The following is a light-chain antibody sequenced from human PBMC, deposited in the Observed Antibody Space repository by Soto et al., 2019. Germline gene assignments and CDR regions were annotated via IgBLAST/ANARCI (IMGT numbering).Light chain of an antibody. Sequence: VMMQSPATLSASPGEGATLLCRASQSVSKSLAWYQQKPGQAPRLHIYGASTRATDMPGRFSGRGSGTEFTLTISSLQSEDFAVYYCQQYRNWPRTFGQGTKVDI. CDR1: QSVSKS. J-gene: IGKJ1*01. CDR3: QQYRNWPRT. CDR2: GAS. V-gene: IGKV3-15*01.